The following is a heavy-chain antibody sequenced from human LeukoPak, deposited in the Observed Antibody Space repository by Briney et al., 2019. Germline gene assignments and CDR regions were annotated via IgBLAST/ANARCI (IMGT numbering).Heavy chain of an antibody. CDR1: GFTFSSYS. J-gene: IGHJ6*03. CDR3: ARGQAGYCSSTSCYHYYYYMDV. CDR2: ISSSPTYI. D-gene: IGHD2-2*01. V-gene: IGHV3-21*04. Sequence: GGSLRLSCAVSGFTFSSYSMNWVRQAPGKGLEWASSISSSPTYIYYADSVKGRFTISRDNSKNTLYLQMNSLRAEDTAVYYCARGQAGYCSSTSCYHYYYYMDVWGKGTTVTVSS.